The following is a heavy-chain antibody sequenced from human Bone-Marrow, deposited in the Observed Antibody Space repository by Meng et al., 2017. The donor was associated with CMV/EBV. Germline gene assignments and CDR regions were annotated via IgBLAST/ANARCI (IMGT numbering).Heavy chain of an antibody. Sequence: ASVKVSCKASGYTFTSYGISWVRQAPGQGLEWMGWISAYNGNTNHAQKLQGRVTMTTDTSASTAYMELRSLRSDDTAVYYCARGRRALRYCSSTSCPAGAFDIWGQGTMVTVSS. J-gene: IGHJ3*02. CDR2: ISAYNGNT. D-gene: IGHD2-2*01. CDR3: ARGRRALRYCSSTSCPAGAFDI. V-gene: IGHV1-18*01. CDR1: GYTFTSYG.